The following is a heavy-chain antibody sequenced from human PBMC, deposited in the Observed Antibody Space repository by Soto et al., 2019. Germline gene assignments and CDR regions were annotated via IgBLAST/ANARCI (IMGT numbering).Heavy chain of an antibody. V-gene: IGHV1-8*01. CDR1: GYTFTSYD. CDR2: MNPNSGNT. D-gene: IGHD2-2*01. J-gene: IGHJ6*03. CDR3: ARYPYCSSTSCLLRGRKQNYYMDV. Sequence: ASVNVSCKASGYTFTSYDINWVRQATGQGLEWMGWMNPNSGNTGYAQKFQGRVTMTRNTSISTAYMELSSLRSEDTAVYYCARYPYCSSTSCLLRGRKQNYYMDVWGKGTTVTVSS.